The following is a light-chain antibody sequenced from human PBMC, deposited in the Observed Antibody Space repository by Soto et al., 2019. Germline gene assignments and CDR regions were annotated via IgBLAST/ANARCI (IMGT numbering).Light chain of an antibody. Sequence: QSVLTQPASVSGSPGQSVTISCTGTSSDIGSFNLVSWYQHHPGKAPKLIIYEGNTPPSGGSKRSSGSTSGDTASLTIAGLHAEDEADYYCCSYVGNSIAVFGGGTKLTVL. J-gene: IGLJ2*01. CDR1: SSDIGSFNL. CDR2: EGN. CDR3: CSYVGNSIAV. V-gene: IGLV2-23*01.